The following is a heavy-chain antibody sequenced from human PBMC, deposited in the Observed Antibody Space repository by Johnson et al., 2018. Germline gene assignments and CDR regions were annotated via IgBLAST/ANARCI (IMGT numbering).Heavy chain of an antibody. D-gene: IGHD1-26*01. CDR1: GFTFDDYG. Sequence: EVQLLESGGGVVRPGGSLRLCCAASGFTFDDYGFSWVRQGPGKGLEWVSSISSSSSYIYYADSVKGRFTISRDNAKNSLYLQMNSLIAEDTAVYYCAREGGSYTVDAFDIWGQGTMVTVSS. CDR2: ISSSSSYI. V-gene: IGHV3-21*01. CDR3: AREGGSYTVDAFDI. J-gene: IGHJ3*02.